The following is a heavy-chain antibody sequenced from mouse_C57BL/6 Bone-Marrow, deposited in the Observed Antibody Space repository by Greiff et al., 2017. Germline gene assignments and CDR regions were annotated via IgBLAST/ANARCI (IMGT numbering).Heavy chain of an antibody. D-gene: IGHD2-3*01. V-gene: IGHV14-4*01. CDR1: GFNIKDDY. Sequence: EVQLMESGAELVRPGASVKLSCTASGFNIKDDYMHWVKQRPEQGLEWIGWMDPENGDTEYDSKFPGKATITADTSSNTAYLQLSSLTSEDTAVYYCTREGYLRSAWCAYWGQGTLVTVSA. CDR2: MDPENGDT. J-gene: IGHJ3*01. CDR3: TREGYLRSAWCAY.